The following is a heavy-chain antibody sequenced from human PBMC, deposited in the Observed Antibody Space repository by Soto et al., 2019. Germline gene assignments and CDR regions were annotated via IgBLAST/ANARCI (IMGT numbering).Heavy chain of an antibody. Sequence: PGGSLRLSCAASGFTFSNYGMHWVRQVPGKGLEWLTMTSHDESSKYYGDSVKGRFTISRDNANNMLYLQMNSLRPEDTAVYYCAKDLYGSGWYNYFDPWGQGNLVTVSS. CDR2: TSHDESSK. D-gene: IGHD6-19*01. J-gene: IGHJ5*02. CDR3: AKDLYGSGWYNYFDP. CDR1: GFTFSNYG. V-gene: IGHV3-30*18.